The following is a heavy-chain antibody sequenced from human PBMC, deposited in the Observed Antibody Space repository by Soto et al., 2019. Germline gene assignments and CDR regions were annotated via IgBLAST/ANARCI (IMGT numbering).Heavy chain of an antibody. CDR2: IKQDGSEK. D-gene: IGHD4-17*01. V-gene: IGHV3-7*05. CDR3: ARQMITVTQDAFDI. J-gene: IGHJ3*02. CDR1: GFTFSIYW. Sequence: GGSLRLSCAASGFTFSIYWMSWVRQAPGKGLQWVANIKQDGSEKYYVDSVKGRFTISRDNAKKSLYLQMNSLRAEDTAVYYCARQMITVTQDAFDIWGQGTMVTVSS.